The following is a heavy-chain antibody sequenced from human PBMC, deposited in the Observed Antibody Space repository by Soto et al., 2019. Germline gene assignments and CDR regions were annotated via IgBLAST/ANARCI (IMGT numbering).Heavy chain of an antibody. CDR3: ARHPREWELLRGSWFDP. J-gene: IGHJ5*02. V-gene: IGHV4-39*01. Sequence: SETLSLTCTVSGGSISSSSDYWGWIRQPPGKGLEWIGSIYYSGSTYYNPSLKSRVTISVDTSKNQFSLKLSSVTAADTAVYYCARHPREWELLRGSWFDPWGQGTLVTVSS. CDR2: IYYSGST. CDR1: GGSISSSSDY. D-gene: IGHD1-26*01.